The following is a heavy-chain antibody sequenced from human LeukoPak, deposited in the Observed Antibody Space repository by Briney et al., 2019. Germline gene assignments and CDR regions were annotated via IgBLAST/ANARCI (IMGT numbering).Heavy chain of an antibody. J-gene: IGHJ3*02. CDR1: GGSINTPNYY. D-gene: IGHD3-10*01. Sequence: SETLSLTCTVSGGSINTPNYYWGWIRPTPGKGLEGIGNIFYSGGTYYSPSLTSRVTISLDTSRNQFSLKLSSVTAADTAVYYCAKTKGYGLVDIWGQGTMVAVSS. CDR2: IFYSGGT. CDR3: AKTKGYGLVDI. V-gene: IGHV4-39*07.